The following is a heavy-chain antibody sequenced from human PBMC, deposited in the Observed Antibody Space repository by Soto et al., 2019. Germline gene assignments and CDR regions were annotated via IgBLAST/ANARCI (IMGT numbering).Heavy chain of an antibody. CDR1: GYTFTSYG. CDR3: ARDRGGYYDILTGYYNYAMDV. J-gene: IGHJ6*02. D-gene: IGHD3-9*01. Sequence: ASVKVSCKASGYTFTSYGISWVRQAPGQGLEWMGWISAYNGNTNYAQKLQGRVTMTTDTSTSTAYMELRSLRSDDTAVYYCARDRGGYYDILTGYYNYAMDVWGQGTTVTVSS. V-gene: IGHV1-18*01. CDR2: ISAYNGNT.